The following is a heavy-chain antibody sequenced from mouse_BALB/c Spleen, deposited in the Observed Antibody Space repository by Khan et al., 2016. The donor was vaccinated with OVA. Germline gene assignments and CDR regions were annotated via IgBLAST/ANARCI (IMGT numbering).Heavy chain of an antibody. V-gene: IGHV1-63*02. J-gene: IGHJ4*01. Sequence: QVQLKQSGAELVRPGTSVKMSCKAAGYTFTKYWIGWIKQRPGHGLEWVGDIYPGNGNTNYNEKFKGKATLTADTSSSTAYMHLNSLTSEDSAIYYAATPYYYGSAYDTMDAWGQGTSVTVSS. CDR2: IYPGNGNT. CDR3: ATPYYYGSAYDTMDA. D-gene: IGHD1-1*01. CDR1: GYTFTKYW.